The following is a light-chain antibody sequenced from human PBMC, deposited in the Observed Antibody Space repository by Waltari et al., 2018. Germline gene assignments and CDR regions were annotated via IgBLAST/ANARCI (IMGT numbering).Light chain of an antibody. CDR1: QPVSSSY. J-gene: IGKJ2*01. CDR2: DAS. Sequence: EIVLTQSPGTLSLSPGERATLSCRASQPVSSSYLAWYQQIPGRAPRLLIYDASNRATGIPDRCSAGGSGTDFTLTITRLEPEDVAVYYCQQYGPSYTFGQGTKLEI. CDR3: QQYGPSYT. V-gene: IGKV3-20*01.